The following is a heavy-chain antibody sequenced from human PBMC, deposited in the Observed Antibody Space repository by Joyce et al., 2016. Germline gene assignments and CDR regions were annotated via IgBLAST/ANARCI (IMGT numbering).Heavy chain of an antibody. CDR1: GFTFSSYS. CDR3: ARSSYTNGIFDY. J-gene: IGHJ4*02. Sequence: EVQLVESGGGLVKPGGSLGLSCAASGFTFSSYSRSWVRQAPGKGLEWVSSLSSSSSYIKYTDAVKGRFTISRDNAKNSLYLQMNSLRVEDTAVYYCARSSYTNGIFDYWGQGTLVTVSS. V-gene: IGHV3-21*01. CDR2: LSSSSSYI. D-gene: IGHD2-8*01.